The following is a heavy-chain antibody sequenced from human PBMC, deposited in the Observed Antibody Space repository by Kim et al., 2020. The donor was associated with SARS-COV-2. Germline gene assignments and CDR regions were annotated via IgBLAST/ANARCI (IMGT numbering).Heavy chain of an antibody. V-gene: IGHV1-69*04. CDR3: ARAIAAAGHWYFDL. J-gene: IGHJ2*01. CDR1: GGTFSSYA. CDR2: IIPILGIA. Sequence: SVKVSCKASGGTFSSYAISWVRQAPGQGLEWMGRIIPILGIANYAQKFQGRVTITADKSTSTAYMELSSLKSEDTAVYYCARAIAAAGHWYFDLWGRGTLVTVSS. D-gene: IGHD6-13*01.